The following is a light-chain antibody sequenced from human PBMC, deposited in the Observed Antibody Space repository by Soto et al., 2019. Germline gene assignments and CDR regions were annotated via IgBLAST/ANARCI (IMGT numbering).Light chain of an antibody. CDR1: SSNIGSNT. J-gene: IGLJ1*01. CDR2: SHN. CDR3: ATWDAGLDCYF. V-gene: IGLV1-44*01. Sequence: QSVLTQPPSASGTPGQRVIISCSGSSSNIGSNTVNWYQQLPGTAPKILIYSHNQRPSWVPDRFSGSQSGTSASLAINGLHSEDEADYYCATWDAGLDCYFFGTGTKLTVL.